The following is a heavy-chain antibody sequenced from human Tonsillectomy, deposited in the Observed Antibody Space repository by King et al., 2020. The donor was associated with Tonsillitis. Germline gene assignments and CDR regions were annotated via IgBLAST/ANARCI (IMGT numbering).Heavy chain of an antibody. D-gene: IGHD4-11*01. CDR1: GDTFSSHV. Sequence: QLVQSGAEVKKPGSSVKVSCKASGDTFSSHVIIWVRQAPGQGFEWMGQIIPRFGTTTYAQQCKGRVTITADESTSTAYMELSSLRSEDTAVYYCSILQDYYMDVWGNGTTVTVSS. V-gene: IGHV1-69*01. J-gene: IGHJ6*03. CDR2: IIPRFGTT. CDR3: SILQDYYMDV.